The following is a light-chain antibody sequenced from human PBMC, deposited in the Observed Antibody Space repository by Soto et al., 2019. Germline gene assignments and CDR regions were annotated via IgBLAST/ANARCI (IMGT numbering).Light chain of an antibody. Sequence: DIVLTQSPGTLSLSPGERATLSCRASQNVKNNYLAWYQQKPGQAPRLLIRGASSRAAGLPDRFSGSGSGTAVLLTSSRLPPEEVAVYCCAHYGSSPGTFGQGTKLEIK. CDR1: QNVKNNY. J-gene: IGKJ2*01. V-gene: IGKV3-20*01. CDR3: AHYGSSPGT. CDR2: GAS.